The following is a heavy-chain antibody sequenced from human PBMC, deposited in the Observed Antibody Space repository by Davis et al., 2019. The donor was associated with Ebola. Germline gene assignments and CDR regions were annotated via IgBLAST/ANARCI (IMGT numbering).Heavy chain of an antibody. D-gene: IGHD2-15*01. V-gene: IGHV1-69*13. CDR1: GYTFTSYG. CDR3: ARDRLGYCSGGSCLNWFDP. CDR2: IIPIFGTA. Sequence: AASVKVSCKASGYTFTSYGISWVRQAPGQGLEWMGGIIPIFGTANYAQKFQGRVTITADESTSTAYMELSSLRSEDTAVYYCARDRLGYCSGGSCLNWFDPWGQGTLVTVSS. J-gene: IGHJ5*02.